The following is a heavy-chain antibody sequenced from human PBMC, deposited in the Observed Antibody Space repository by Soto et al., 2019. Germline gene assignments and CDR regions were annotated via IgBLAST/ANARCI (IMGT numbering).Heavy chain of an antibody. V-gene: IGHV1-69*02. CDR3: ARLRPSSGWDGMDV. J-gene: IGHJ6*02. Sequence: QVQLVQSGAEVKKPGSSVNVSCKASGGTFSSYTISWVRQAPGQGLEWMGRIIPILGIANYAQKFQGRVTITADKSTSTAYMELSSLRSEDTAVYYCARLRPSSGWDGMDVWGQGTTVTVSS. CDR1: GGTFSSYT. D-gene: IGHD6-19*01. CDR2: IIPILGIA.